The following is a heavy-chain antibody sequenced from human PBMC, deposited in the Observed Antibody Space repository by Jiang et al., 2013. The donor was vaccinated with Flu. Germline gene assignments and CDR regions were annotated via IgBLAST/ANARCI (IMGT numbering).Heavy chain of an antibody. V-gene: IGHV4-59*01. Sequence: LLKPSETLSLTCTVSGGSISSYYWSWIRQPPGKGLEWIGYIYYSGSTNYNPSLKSRVTISVDTSKNQFSLKLSSVTAADTAVYYCARGPLGGNLDYWGQGTLVTVSS. D-gene: IGHD4-23*01. J-gene: IGHJ4*02. CDR2: IYYSGST. CDR1: GGSISSYY. CDR3: ARGPLGGNLDY.